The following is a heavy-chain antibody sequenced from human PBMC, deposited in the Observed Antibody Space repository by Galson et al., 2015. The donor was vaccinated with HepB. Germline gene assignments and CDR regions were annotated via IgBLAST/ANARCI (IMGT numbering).Heavy chain of an antibody. D-gene: IGHD4-23*01. Sequence: SLRLSCAASTFIFSTYSMNWVRQAPGKGLEWVSYISSGTTTIYYADSVKGRFTISRDDAKMSLYLQMNGLRAADTAVYYCVFLRGNDLKPLDYWGQGTLVTVSS. CDR3: VFLRGNDLKPLDY. J-gene: IGHJ4*02. CDR1: TFIFSTYS. V-gene: IGHV3-48*04. CDR2: ISSGTTTI.